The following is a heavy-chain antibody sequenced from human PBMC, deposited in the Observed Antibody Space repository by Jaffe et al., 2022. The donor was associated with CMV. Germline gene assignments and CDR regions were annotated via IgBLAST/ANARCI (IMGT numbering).Heavy chain of an antibody. CDR2: INPSGGST. Sequence: QVQLVQSGAEVKKPGASVKVSCKASGYTFTSYYMHWVRQAPGQGLEWMGIINPSGGSTSYAQKFQGRVTMTRDTSTSTVYMELSSLRSEDTAVYYCARDEYRGIAARLRGFEWGQGTLVTVSS. J-gene: IGHJ4*02. CDR1: GYTFTSYY. CDR3: ARDEYRGIAARLRGFE. V-gene: IGHV1-46*01. D-gene: IGHD6-6*01.